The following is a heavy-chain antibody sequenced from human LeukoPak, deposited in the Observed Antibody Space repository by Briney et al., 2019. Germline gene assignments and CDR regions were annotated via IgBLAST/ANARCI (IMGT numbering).Heavy chain of an antibody. CDR1: GGSVSSNSAA. V-gene: IGHV6-1*01. J-gene: IGHJ2*01. Sequence: SQTLSLTCALSGGSVSSNSAAWSWIKPSPSRGLEWLGRTYCRYKWYNNYAVSVKSRITINADTSKNQFSQQLKAVTLSDTSVYYCARARGYFDLWGGSALVTVSS. CDR3: ARARGYFDL. CDR2: TYCRYKWYN.